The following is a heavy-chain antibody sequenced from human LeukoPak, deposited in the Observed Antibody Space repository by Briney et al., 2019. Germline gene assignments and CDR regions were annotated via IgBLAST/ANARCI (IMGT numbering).Heavy chain of an antibody. CDR2: IWYDGDRK. D-gene: IGHD2-15*01. CDR1: AFTFTNYG. Sequence: PGGSLRLSCAASAFTFTNYGMHWVRQAPGKGPEWVAVIWYDGDRKFYADSVKGRFTISRDNSKNTLYLEMNSLGVDDKAVYYCSKTNSAANYYYYYMDVWGKGTTVTVSS. V-gene: IGHV3-33*06. J-gene: IGHJ6*03. CDR3: SKTNSAANYYYYYMDV.